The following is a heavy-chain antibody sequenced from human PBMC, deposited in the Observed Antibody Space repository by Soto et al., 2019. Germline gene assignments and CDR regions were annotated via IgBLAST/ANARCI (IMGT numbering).Heavy chain of an antibody. V-gene: IGHV1-8*01. CDR3: ARGWEVPAATFDS. Sequence: QVQLVQSGAEVKKPGTSVKVSCKASGYTFTTYDISWVRQAPGQGLEWMGWMTPHSGKTGYAPKFQGRVTMTRDTSISTAYMELSSLRSEDTAVYFCARGWEVPAATFDSWGQGTLVTVSS. CDR2: MTPHSGKT. D-gene: IGHD2-2*01. J-gene: IGHJ4*02. CDR1: GYTFTTYD.